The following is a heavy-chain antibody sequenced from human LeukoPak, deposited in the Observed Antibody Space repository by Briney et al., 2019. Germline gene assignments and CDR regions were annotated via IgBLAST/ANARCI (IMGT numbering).Heavy chain of an antibody. CDR1: GVTFSTNP. CDR2: ISPDNT. D-gene: IGHD3-10*01. V-gene: IGHV3-23*01. J-gene: IGHJ3*02. Sequence: PGRSLRLSCAASGVTFSTNPMSWVRQAPGKGLEWVSAISPDNTYYADSVKGRLTISRDDSKNTVYLQMNSPRAEDTARYYCVKEHVDRAFTRSFEIWGQGTVVTVSS. CDR3: VKEHVDRAFTRSFEI.